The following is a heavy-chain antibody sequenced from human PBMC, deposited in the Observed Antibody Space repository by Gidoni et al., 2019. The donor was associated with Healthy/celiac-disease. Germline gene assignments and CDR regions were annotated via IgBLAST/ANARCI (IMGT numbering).Heavy chain of an antibody. V-gene: IGHV1-2*06. Sequence: QVQLVRSGAEVKKPGAAVKVSCKASGYTFTGYYMHWVRQAPGQGLEWMGRINPNSGGTNYAQKFQGRVTMTRDTSISTAYMELRRLRSDDTAVYFCARASILEWSVDYWGRGTLVTVSS. CDR3: ARASILEWSVDY. CDR2: INPNSGGT. J-gene: IGHJ4*02. CDR1: GYTFTGYY. D-gene: IGHD3-3*01.